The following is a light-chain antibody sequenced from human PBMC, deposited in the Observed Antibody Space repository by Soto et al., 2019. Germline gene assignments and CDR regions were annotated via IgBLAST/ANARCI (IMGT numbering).Light chain of an antibody. J-gene: IGLJ1*01. CDR2: YDS. CDR1: NIESKS. Sequence: SSELTQPPSVSVAPGETARITCGGDNIESKSVHWYQQRPGQAPVVVIYYDSDRPSGIPERFSGSNSGNTATLTISRVEAGDEADYYCQVWDNTSDHYVFGTGTKLTVL. V-gene: IGLV3-21*04. CDR3: QVWDNTSDHYV.